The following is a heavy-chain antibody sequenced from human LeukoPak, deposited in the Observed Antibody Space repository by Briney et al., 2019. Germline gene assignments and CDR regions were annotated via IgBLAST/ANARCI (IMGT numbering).Heavy chain of an antibody. J-gene: IGHJ3*02. CDR2: IRSKANSYAT. Sequence: GGSLRLSCAASGFTFSGSAMHWVRQASGKGLEWVGRIRSKANSYATAYAASVKGRFTISRDDSKNTAYLQMNSLKTEDTAVYYCTKTKWEGLVGAFDIWGQGTMVTVSS. D-gene: IGHD1-26*01. V-gene: IGHV3-73*01. CDR3: TKTKWEGLVGAFDI. CDR1: GFTFSGSA.